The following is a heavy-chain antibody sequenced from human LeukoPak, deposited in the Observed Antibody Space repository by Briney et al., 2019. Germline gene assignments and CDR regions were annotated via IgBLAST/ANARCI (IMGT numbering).Heavy chain of an antibody. D-gene: IGHD3-22*01. CDR1: GYTLTELS. CDR2: FDPEDGET. V-gene: IGHV1-24*01. CDR3: ATGGGDHYDSSGFGFDY. J-gene: IGHJ4*02. Sequence: ASVKVSCKVSGYTLTELSMHWVRQAPGKGLEWMGGFDPEDGETIYAQKFQGRVTMTEDTSTDTAYMELSSLRSEDTAVYYCATGGGDHYDSSGFGFDYWGQGTLVTVSS.